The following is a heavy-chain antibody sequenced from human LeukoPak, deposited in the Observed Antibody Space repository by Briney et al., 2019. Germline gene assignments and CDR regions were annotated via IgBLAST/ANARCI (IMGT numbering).Heavy chain of an antibody. CDR2: VNDSGST. CDR1: GGSFSIYY. V-gene: IGHV4-34*01. Sequence: KPSETLSLTCAVYGGSFSIYYWSWIRQPPGKGLEWIGEVNDSGSTYYNPSLKSRVTISVDTSKNQFSLKLSSVTAADTAVYYCARGKNTYYYYMDVWGKGTTVTVSS. J-gene: IGHJ6*03. CDR3: ARGKNTYYYYMDV.